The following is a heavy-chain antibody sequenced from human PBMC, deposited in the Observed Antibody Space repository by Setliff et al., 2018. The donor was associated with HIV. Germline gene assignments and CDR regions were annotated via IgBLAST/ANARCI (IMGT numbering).Heavy chain of an antibody. Sequence: SETLSLTCAVYGGSFSTYYWSWIRQPPGKGLEWIGDINHSGSTNYNPSLKSRVTISVDTSKNQFSLKLNSVTAAETAVYYCASLPREAASTSGYFDYWGQGTQVTVSS. CDR1: GGSFSTYY. V-gene: IGHV4-34*01. D-gene: IGHD6-13*01. CDR3: ASLPREAASTSGYFDY. J-gene: IGHJ4*02. CDR2: INHSGST.